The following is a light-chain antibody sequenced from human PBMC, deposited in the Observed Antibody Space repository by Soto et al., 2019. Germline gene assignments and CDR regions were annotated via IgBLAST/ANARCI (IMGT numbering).Light chain of an antibody. V-gene: IGKV3-15*01. J-gene: IGKJ4*01. CDR2: GAS. CDR3: QQYNNWPLT. Sequence: EIVMTQSPATLSVSPGERATLSCRASQSVSSNLDWYQQKPGQAPRFLIYGASTRATGIPARFSGSGSGTEFTLTISSLQSEDFAVYYCQQYNNWPLTFGGGTKVEIK. CDR1: QSVSSN.